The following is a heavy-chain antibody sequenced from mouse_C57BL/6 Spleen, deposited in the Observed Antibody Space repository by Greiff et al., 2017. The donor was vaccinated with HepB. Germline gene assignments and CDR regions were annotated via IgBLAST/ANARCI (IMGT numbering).Heavy chain of an antibody. V-gene: IGHV1-61*01. Sequence: QVQLQQPGAELVRPGSSVKLSCKASGYTFTSYWMDWVKQRPGQGLEWIGNIYPSDSETHYNQKFKDKATLTVDKSSSTAYMQLSSLTSEDSAVYYCARPITTVVEGGYYYAMDYWGQGTSVTVSS. CDR1: GYTFTSYW. D-gene: IGHD1-1*01. J-gene: IGHJ4*01. CDR3: ARPITTVVEGGYYYAMDY. CDR2: IYPSDSET.